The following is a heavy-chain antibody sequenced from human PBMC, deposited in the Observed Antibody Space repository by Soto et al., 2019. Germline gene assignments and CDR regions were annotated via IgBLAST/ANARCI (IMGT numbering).Heavy chain of an antibody. D-gene: IGHD5-12*01. CDR1: GYTFTSYG. CDR2: ISAYNGNT. V-gene: IGHV1-18*01. J-gene: IGHJ4*02. Sequence: ASVKVSCKASGYTFTSYGISWVRQAPGQGLEWMGWISAYNGNTNYAQKLQGRVTMTTDTPTSTAYMELRSLRSEDTAVYYCARDGGWLQLDGYFDYWGQGTLVTVSS. CDR3: ARDGGWLQLDGYFDY.